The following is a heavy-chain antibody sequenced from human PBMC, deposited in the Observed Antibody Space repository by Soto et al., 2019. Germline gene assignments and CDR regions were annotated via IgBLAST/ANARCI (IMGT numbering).Heavy chain of an antibody. D-gene: IGHD6-13*01. CDR1: GYTFFTYD. J-gene: IGHJ4*02. Sequence: ASVKVSCKASGYTFFTYDISWLRQDTGQGLEWMGWISTYSGDTKYAQKFQGRVTMTSDTSITTAYMELSGLRFDDTAVYYCARGWSSAAGEPHFDYWGQGTLVTVSA. CDR3: ARGWSSAAGEPHFDY. CDR2: ISTYSGDT. V-gene: IGHV1-18*01.